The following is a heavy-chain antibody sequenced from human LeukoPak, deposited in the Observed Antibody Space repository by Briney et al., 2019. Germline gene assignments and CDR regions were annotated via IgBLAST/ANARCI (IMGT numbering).Heavy chain of an antibody. CDR1: GFTFSNTW. Sequence: PGGSLRLSCAASGFTFSNTWMSWVRQAPGKGLEGVGRIKSKTDGGTTDYAAPVKGRFTISRDDSKNTLYLQMNSLKTEDTAVYYCTTLTMVRGVTSGNWFDPWGQGTLVTVSS. CDR3: TTLTMVRGVTSGNWFDP. CDR2: IKSKTDGGTT. J-gene: IGHJ5*02. V-gene: IGHV3-15*01. D-gene: IGHD3-10*01.